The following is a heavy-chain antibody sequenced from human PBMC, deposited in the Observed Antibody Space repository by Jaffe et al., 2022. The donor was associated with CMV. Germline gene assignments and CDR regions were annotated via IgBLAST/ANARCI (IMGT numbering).Heavy chain of an antibody. CDR1: GGSISSYY. V-gene: IGHV4-4*07. D-gene: IGHD6-13*01. CDR3: ARVQKVSRSWSSDEAFDI. CDR2: IYTSGST. Sequence: QVQLQESGPGLVKPSETLSLTCTVSGGSISSYYWSWIRQPAGKGLEWIGRIYTSGSTNYNPSLKSRVTMSVDTSKNQFSLKLSSVTAADTAVYYCARVQKVSRSWSSDEAFDIWGQGTMVTVSS. J-gene: IGHJ3*02.